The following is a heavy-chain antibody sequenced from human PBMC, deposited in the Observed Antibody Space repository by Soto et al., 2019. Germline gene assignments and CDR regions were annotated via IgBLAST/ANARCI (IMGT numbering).Heavy chain of an antibody. Sequence: PXETLSLTCTVSGCSITTGGYYWSWIRQLPGKGLEWIGHRYYSESTYYNPSLKSRVSISLDTSKNQFSLKLSFVTAADTAMYYCARTKCSGGSCYSWSLDYWGQGTPVTVSS. CDR3: ARTKCSGGSCYSWSLDY. V-gene: IGHV4-31*03. D-gene: IGHD2-15*01. J-gene: IGHJ4*02. CDR2: RYYSEST. CDR1: GCSITTGGYY.